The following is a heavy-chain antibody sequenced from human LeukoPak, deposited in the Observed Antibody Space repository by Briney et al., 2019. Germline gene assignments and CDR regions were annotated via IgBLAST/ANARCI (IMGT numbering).Heavy chain of an antibody. D-gene: IGHD6-19*01. CDR3: ARHPRGLAVAGYYFDY. CDR2: INHSGST. V-gene: IGHV4-34*01. Sequence: SETLSLTCTVSGGSFSGYYWSWIRQPPGKGLEWVGEINHSGSTNYNPSLKSRVTISVDTSKNQFSLKLSSVTAADTAVYYCARHPRGLAVAGYYFDYWGQGTLVTVSS. J-gene: IGHJ4*02. CDR1: GGSFSGYY.